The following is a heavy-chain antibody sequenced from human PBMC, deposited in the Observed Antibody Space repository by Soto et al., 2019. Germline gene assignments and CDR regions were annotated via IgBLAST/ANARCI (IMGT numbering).Heavy chain of an antibody. V-gene: IGHV3-15*01. CDR1: GFTFSNAW. D-gene: IGHD1-1*01. Sequence: GGSLRLSCAASGFTFSNAWMSWVRQAPGKGLEWVGRIKRKTDGGTTDYAAPVKGRFTISRDDSKNTLYLQMNSLKTEDTAVYYCTTYKNIYYYYYMDVWGKGTTVTVSS. CDR3: TTYKNIYYYYYMDV. CDR2: IKRKTDGGTT. J-gene: IGHJ6*03.